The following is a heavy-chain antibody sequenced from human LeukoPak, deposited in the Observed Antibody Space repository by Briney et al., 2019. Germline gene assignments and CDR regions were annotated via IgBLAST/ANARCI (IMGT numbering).Heavy chain of an antibody. Sequence: PGRSLRLSCAASGFTFTSYGMHWVRQAPGKGLEWVAIIWYDGNNKHYADSVKGRFTISRDTSTNTVYLQMNSLRAEDTAVYYCARRNPIPATHPIDHWGRGILVTVSS. D-gene: IGHD5-12*01. V-gene: IGHV3-33*01. J-gene: IGHJ4*02. CDR3: ARRNPIPATHPIDH. CDR1: GFTFTSYG. CDR2: IWYDGNNK.